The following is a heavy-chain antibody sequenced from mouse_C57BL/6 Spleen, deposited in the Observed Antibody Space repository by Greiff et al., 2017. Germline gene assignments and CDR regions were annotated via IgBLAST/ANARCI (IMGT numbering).Heavy chain of an antibody. CDR1: GYSITSGYY. CDR3: ARSPDYYGSSYDYAMDY. V-gene: IGHV3-6*01. D-gene: IGHD1-1*01. J-gene: IGHJ4*01. CDR2: ISYDGSN. Sequence: VQLQQSGPGLVKPSQSLSLTCSVTGYSITSGYYWNWIRQFPGNKLEWMGYISYDGSNNYNPSLKNRISITRDTSKNQFFLKLNSVTTEDTATYYCARSPDYYGSSYDYAMDYWGQGTSVTVSS.